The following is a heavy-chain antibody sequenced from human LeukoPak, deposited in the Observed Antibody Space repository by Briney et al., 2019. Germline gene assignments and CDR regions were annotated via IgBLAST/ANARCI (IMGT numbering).Heavy chain of an antibody. CDR3: ARAHGFTDF. D-gene: IGHD3-10*01. CDR1: GFTLITYG. CDR2: VSGSIINT. V-gene: IGHV3-23*01. J-gene: IGHJ4*02. Sequence: GGSLRLSCVASGFTLITYGMSWVRQAPGKGLEWVSGVSGSIINTHYADSVKGRLTISRDNSKNTLYLEMNSLRAEDTAVYYCARAHGFTDFWGQGTLVTVSS.